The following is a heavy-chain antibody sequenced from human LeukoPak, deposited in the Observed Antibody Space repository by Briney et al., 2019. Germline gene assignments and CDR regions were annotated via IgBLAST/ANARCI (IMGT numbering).Heavy chain of an antibody. D-gene: IGHD2-21*01. CDR1: GFTFTNAW. CDR3: ARDNCATKSCFDY. CDR2: IKSKTDGGTT. Sequence: PGGSLRLSCAASGFTFTNAWMNWVRQAPGKGLEWVGRIKSKTDGGTTDYAAPVKGRFTISRDDSKNTLYLQMDNLRPEDTAVYFCARDNCATKSCFDYWGQGTLVTVSS. J-gene: IGHJ4*02. V-gene: IGHV3-15*07.